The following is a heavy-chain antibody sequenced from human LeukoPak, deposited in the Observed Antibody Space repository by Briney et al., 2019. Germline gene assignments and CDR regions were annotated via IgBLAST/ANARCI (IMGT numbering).Heavy chain of an antibody. V-gene: IGHV4-59*01. CDR3: ARGGAARLHFQN. CDR1: GGSISSYY. Sequence: PSETLPLTCTVSGGSISSYYWSWIRQPPGKGLEWIGYIYHSGSTNYNPSLQSRVTISVDTSKNQFSLNLNSVTAADTAVYYCARGGAARLHFQNWGQGTLVTVSS. J-gene: IGHJ1*01. D-gene: IGHD6-6*01. CDR2: IYHSGST.